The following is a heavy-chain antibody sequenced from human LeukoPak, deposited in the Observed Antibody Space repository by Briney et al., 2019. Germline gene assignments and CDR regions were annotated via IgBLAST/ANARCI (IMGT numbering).Heavy chain of an antibody. J-gene: IGHJ4*02. D-gene: IGHD3/OR15-3a*01. Sequence: SETLSLTCTVSGVSISSSNSYWGWIRQPPGKGLEWIGSIYYSGNTCYNASLKSQVSISIDTSKNQFSLKLTSVTAADTAVYYCARQTGSGLFILPGGQGTLVTVSS. CDR3: ARQTGSGLFILP. CDR2: IYYSGNT. CDR1: GVSISSSNSY. V-gene: IGHV4-39*01.